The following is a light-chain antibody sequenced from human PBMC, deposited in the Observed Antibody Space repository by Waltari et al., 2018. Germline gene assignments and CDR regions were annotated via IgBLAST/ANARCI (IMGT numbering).Light chain of an antibody. CDR3: SSYISSSTLEL. J-gene: IGLJ2*01. CDR2: DVS. V-gene: IGLV2-14*03. CDR1: SSDVGGYNY. Sequence: QSALTQPASVSGSPGQSITTPCTGTSSDVGGYNYVSWYQQHPGKAPKLMIYDVSNRPSGVSNRFSGSKSGNTASLTISGLQAEDEADYYCSSYISSSTLELFGGGTSLTVL.